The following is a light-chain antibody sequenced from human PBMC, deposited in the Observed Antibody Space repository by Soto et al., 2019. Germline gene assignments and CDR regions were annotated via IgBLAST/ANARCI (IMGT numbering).Light chain of an antibody. J-gene: IGKJ3*01. CDR1: QSVTSSY. CDR3: QHVGNSPPEFT. Sequence: EIVLTQSPGTLSLFPGESATLSCRASQSVTSSYLAWYQQKPGQAPRLLIFGASYRATGIPDRFSGSGSGTDFPLTLSRLEPEDFAVYYCQHVGNSPPEFTFGPGTKVDIK. CDR2: GAS. V-gene: IGKV3-20*01.